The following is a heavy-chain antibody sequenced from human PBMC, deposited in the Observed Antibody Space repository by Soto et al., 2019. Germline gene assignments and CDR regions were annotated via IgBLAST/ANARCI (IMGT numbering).Heavy chain of an antibody. J-gene: IGHJ2*01. Sequence: EVQLVQSGAEVKKPGESLKIACQASGYDFSDYWIGWVRQMPGKGLECMGIIYPRDSDTKYSPSFQGHVTFSVDTSINTAFLQWNSLKASDTAIYYCARQYHDFWSGSYNGSPHFDFWGRGTLVSVSS. V-gene: IGHV5-51*01. CDR3: ARQYHDFWSGSYNGSPHFDF. CDR1: GYDFSDYW. D-gene: IGHD3-3*01. CDR2: IYPRDSDT.